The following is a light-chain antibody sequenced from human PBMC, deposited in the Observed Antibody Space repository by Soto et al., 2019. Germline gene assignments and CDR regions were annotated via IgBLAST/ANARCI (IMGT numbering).Light chain of an antibody. V-gene: IGLV2-14*01. J-gene: IGLJ2*01. CDR1: SSDVGGYNY. CDR2: EVS. Sequence: QSVLTQPASVSGSPGQSITLSCTGTSSDVGGYNYVSWYQQHPGKAPKLMIYEVSNRPSGVSNRFSGSKSGNTASLTISGLQAEDEADYYCSSYTSSSTLEVVFGGGTKVTVL. CDR3: SSYTSSSTLEVV.